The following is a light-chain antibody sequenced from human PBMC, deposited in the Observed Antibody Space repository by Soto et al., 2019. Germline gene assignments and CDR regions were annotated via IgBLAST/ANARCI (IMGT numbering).Light chain of an antibody. CDR3: DSYTSDSSYV. V-gene: IGLV2-14*01. CDR2: DVS. J-gene: IGLJ1*01. CDR1: SSDVGGYNY. Sequence: QSALTQPASVSGSPGQSITISCTGTSSDVGGYNYVSWYQQHPGKAPKLMIYDVSYRPSGVSDRFSGSKSGNTASLTISGLQSEDEADYYCDSYTSDSSYVFGTGTKVTVL.